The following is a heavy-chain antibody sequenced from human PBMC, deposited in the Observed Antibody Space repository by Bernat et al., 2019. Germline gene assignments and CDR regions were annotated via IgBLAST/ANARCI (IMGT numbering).Heavy chain of an antibody. Sequence: EQLVESGGGVVQPGRSLRLSCAGSGFIVSNTYMSWFRQAPGKGLEWVSVFYSDEDAFYADSVEGRFTISRDSSKNTLYLQMNNLRADDTAVYYCARGRPGYGDYDYWGQGAPVTVSS. CDR1: GFIVSNTY. D-gene: IGHD4-17*01. CDR3: ARGRPGYGDYDY. J-gene: IGHJ4*02. CDR2: FYSDEDA. V-gene: IGHV3-66*01.